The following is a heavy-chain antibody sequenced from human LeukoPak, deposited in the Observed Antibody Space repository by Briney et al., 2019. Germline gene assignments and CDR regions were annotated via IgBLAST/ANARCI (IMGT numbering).Heavy chain of an antibody. CDR3: ARDGYSGSDAL. D-gene: IGHD5-12*01. V-gene: IGHV4-59*01. J-gene: IGHJ4*02. CDR2: IYHSGST. CDR1: GGSISSNY. Sequence: KTSETLSLTCTVSGGSISSNYWSWIRQPPGKGLEWIGYIYHSGSTNYNPSLKSRVTISVDTSQNQFYLKLSSVTAADTAVYYCARDGYSGSDALWGQGTLVTVSS.